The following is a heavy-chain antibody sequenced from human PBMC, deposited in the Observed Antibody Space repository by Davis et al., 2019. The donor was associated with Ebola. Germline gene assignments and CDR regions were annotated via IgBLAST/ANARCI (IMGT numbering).Heavy chain of an antibody. D-gene: IGHD5-24*01. Sequence: SETLSLTCTVSGGSISSSSYYWGWIRQPPGKGLEWIGSIYYSESTYYTPSLKSRVTISVDTSKNQFSLKLSSVTAADTAVYYCARHEGYNTFDYWGQGTLVTVSS. V-gene: IGHV4-39*01. CDR3: ARHEGYNTFDY. CDR1: GGSISSSSYY. J-gene: IGHJ4*02. CDR2: IYYSEST.